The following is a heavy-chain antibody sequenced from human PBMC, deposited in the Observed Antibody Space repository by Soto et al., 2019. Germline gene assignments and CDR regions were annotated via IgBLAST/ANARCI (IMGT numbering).Heavy chain of an antibody. CDR1: GFAFSTYW. V-gene: IGHV3-74*01. D-gene: IGHD2-15*01. CDR3: VRGAKNIYAMDV. CDR2: IKFDGSTT. J-gene: IGHJ6*02. Sequence: EVQLVESGGGLVQPGGSLRLSCAASGFAFSTYWMHWVRQAPGKGLLWVSRIKFDGSTTYYADSVKGRFTISRDDAKNTLFLQMNSLRVDDTAVYYCVRGAKNIYAMDVWGQGTTVTVSS.